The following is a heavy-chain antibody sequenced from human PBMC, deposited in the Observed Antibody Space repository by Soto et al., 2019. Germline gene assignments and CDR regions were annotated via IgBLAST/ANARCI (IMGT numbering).Heavy chain of an antibody. Sequence: QVQLQESGPGLVKPSETLSLTCTVSGGSISSYYWSWIRQPPGKGLEWIGYIYYSGSTNYNPSLKSRVTTSVDTSKNRFSLKLSSVTAADTAVYYCARGHSGSYRTGEGYYYGMDVWGQGTTVTVSS. J-gene: IGHJ6*02. V-gene: IGHV4-59*01. D-gene: IGHD1-26*01. CDR2: IYYSGST. CDR1: GGSISSYY. CDR3: ARGHSGSYRTGEGYYYGMDV.